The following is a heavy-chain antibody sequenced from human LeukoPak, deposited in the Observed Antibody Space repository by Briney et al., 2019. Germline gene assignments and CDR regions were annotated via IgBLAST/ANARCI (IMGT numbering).Heavy chain of an antibody. CDR1: GGSISSGSYY. CDR3: ARRGPDYFDY. V-gene: IGHV4-61*09. Sequence: SETLSLTCTVSGGSISSGSYYWSWIRQPAGKGLEWIGHIYTSGSTNYNPSLKSPVTISVDTSKNQFSLKLSSVTAADTAVYYCARRGPDYFDYWGQGTLVTVSS. J-gene: IGHJ4*02. CDR2: IYTSGST.